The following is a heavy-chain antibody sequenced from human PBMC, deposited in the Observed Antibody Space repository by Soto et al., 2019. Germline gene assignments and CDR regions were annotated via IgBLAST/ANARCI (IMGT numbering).Heavy chain of an antibody. Sequence: QVQLVQSGAEVKKPGSSVKVSCKASGGTFSSYAISWVRQAPGQGLECMGGIIPIFGTANYAQKFQGRVTITADESTSTAYMELSSLRSEDTAVYYYARGDEVVVVVAATGDYYYGMDVWGQGTTVTVSS. CDR2: IIPIFGTA. CDR1: GGTFSSYA. CDR3: ARGDEVVVVVAATGDYYYGMDV. V-gene: IGHV1-69*01. D-gene: IGHD2-15*01. J-gene: IGHJ6*02.